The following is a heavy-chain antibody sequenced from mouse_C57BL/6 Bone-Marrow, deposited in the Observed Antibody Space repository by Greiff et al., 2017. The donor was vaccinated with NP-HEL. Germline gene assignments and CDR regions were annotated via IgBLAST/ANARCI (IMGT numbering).Heavy chain of an antibody. CDR1: GFTFSNYW. CDR2: IRLKSDNYAT. J-gene: IGHJ2*01. Sequence: EVMLVESGGGLVQPGGSMKLSCVASGFTFSNYWMNWVRQSPEKGLEWVAQIRLKSDNYATHYAESVKGRFTISRDDSKSSVYLQMNNLRAEDTGIYYCTPQLPPFDYWGQGTTLTVSS. V-gene: IGHV6-3*01. D-gene: IGHD1-1*01. CDR3: TPQLPPFDY.